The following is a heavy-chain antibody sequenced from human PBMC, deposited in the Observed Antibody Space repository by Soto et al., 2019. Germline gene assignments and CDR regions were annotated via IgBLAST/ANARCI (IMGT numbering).Heavy chain of an antibody. CDR2: INPNSGGT. CDR1: GYTFTGYY. V-gene: IGHV1-2*02. J-gene: IGHJ4*02. D-gene: IGHD6-13*01. CDR3: ARVRYSTSWYQGY. Sequence: ASVKVSCKASGYTFTGYYMHWVRQAPGQGLEWMGWINPNSGGTNYAQKFQGRVTMTRDTSISTAYMELSRLRSDDTAVYYCARVRYSTSWYQGYLGQGTLVIVS.